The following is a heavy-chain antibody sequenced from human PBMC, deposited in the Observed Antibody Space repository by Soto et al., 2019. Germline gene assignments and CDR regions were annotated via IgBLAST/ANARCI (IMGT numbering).Heavy chain of an antibody. CDR2: TNGGGQSA. CDR3: ARGRGAFDV. Sequence: EVQLLESGGGLVQPGGSLRLSCAASGFTFSSYAMSWVRQAPGKGLERGATNGGGQSAFYAGSVRGRFTISRDNSGDTLFLQMNSLTVDDTAVYYCARGRGAFDVWGQGTIVTVSS. D-gene: IGHD3-10*01. J-gene: IGHJ3*01. V-gene: IGHV3-23*01. CDR1: GFTFSSYA.